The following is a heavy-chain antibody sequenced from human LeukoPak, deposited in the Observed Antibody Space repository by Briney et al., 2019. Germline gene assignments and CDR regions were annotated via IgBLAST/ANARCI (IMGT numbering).Heavy chain of an antibody. Sequence: GASVKVSCKASGYTFTGYYMHWVRQAPGQGLEWMGWINPNSGGTNYAQKFQGRVTMTRDTSISTAYMELSRLRSDDTAVYYCARVRGSGGWYIPYYGGRETWVTVSS. CDR1: GYTFTGYY. D-gene: IGHD6-19*01. J-gene: IGHJ4*02. CDR3: ARVRGSGGWYIPYY. V-gene: IGHV1-2*02. CDR2: INPNSGGT.